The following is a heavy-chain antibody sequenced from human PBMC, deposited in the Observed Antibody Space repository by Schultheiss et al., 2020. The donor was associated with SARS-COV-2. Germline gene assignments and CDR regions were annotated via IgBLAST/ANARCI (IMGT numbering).Heavy chain of an antibody. V-gene: IGHV3-30-3*01. CDR1: EFTFSSYA. CDR2: ISYDGSKK. J-gene: IGHJ4*02. D-gene: IGHD2-8*02. Sequence: GGSLRLSCAASEFTFSSYAMHWVRQAPGKGLEWVALISYDGSKKYYADSVKGRFTISRDMSKNTLNLQMNSLRTEDTAVYYCARDRRTGGIPVVNWGQGTLVTVSS. CDR3: ARDRRTGGIPVVN.